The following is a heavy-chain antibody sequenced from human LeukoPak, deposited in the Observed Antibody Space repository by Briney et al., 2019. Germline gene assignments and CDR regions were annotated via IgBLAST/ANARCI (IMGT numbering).Heavy chain of an antibody. CDR2: INHSGST. CDR3: ARGPLRSGYYRPNWFDP. Sequence: SETLSLTCAVYGGSFSGYYWSWIRQPPGKGLEWIGEINHSGSTNYNPSLKSRVTISVDTSKNQFSLKLSSVTAADTAVYYCARGPLRSGYYRPNWFDPWGQGTLVTVSS. D-gene: IGHD3-3*01. V-gene: IGHV4-34*01. J-gene: IGHJ5*02. CDR1: GGSFSGYY.